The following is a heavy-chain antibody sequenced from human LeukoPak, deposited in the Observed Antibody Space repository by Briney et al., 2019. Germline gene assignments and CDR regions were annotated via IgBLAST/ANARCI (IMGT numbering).Heavy chain of an antibody. V-gene: IGHV4-38-2*01. Sequence: SETLSLTCAVSDYSISSGYFWGWMRQPPGKGLEWIGSIYHRGNIYYNPSLKSRVTISVDTSRNQFSLKLSSPTAADTAMYYCARSDYYASGADCWGQGILVTVSS. J-gene: IGHJ4*02. CDR2: IYHRGNI. CDR3: ARSDYYASGADC. CDR1: DYSISSGYF. D-gene: IGHD3-10*01.